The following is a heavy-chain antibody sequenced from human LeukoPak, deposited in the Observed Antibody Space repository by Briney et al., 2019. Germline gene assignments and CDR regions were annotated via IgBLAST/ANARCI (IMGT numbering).Heavy chain of an antibody. CDR1: GYTFTDYY. D-gene: IGHD3-10*01. J-gene: IGHJ6*03. CDR3: ASAAYYKATDFYYYMDV. V-gene: IGHV1-46*01. CDR2: INPSGGST. Sequence: ASVKVSCKASGYTFTDYYTHWVRQAPGQGLEWMGIINPSGGSTSYAQKFQGRVTMTRDMSTSTVYMELSSLRSEDTAVYYCASAAYYKATDFYYYMDVWGKGTTVTVSS.